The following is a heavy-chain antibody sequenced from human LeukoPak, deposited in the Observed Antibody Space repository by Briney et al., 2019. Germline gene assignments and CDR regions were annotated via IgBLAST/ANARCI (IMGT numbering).Heavy chain of an antibody. CDR1: GYTFTSCY. CDR2: MNPNSGNT. Sequence: ASVKVSCKASGYTFTSCYINWVRQATGQGLEWMGWMNPNSGNTGYGQSFQGRVTMTTDTSTSTAYMELRSLRSDDTAVYYCTIMTHCTGGTCYSYDHWGKGTMVAVSS. J-gene: IGHJ4*02. CDR3: TIMTHCTGGTCYSYDH. D-gene: IGHD2-15*01. V-gene: IGHV1-8*01.